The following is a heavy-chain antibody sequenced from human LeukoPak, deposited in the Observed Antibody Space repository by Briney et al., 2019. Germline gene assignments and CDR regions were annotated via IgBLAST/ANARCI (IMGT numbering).Heavy chain of an antibody. V-gene: IGHV3-30*18. CDR1: GFTFSSYG. CDR2: ISYDGSNK. J-gene: IGHJ4*02. Sequence: GGSLRLSCAASGFTFSSYGMHWVRQAPGKGLEWVAVISYDGSNKNYADSVKGRFTISRDNSKNTLYLQMNSLRAEDTAVYYCAKVQYSSGWGEIDYWGQGTLVTVSS. CDR3: AKVQYSSGWGEIDY. D-gene: IGHD6-19*01.